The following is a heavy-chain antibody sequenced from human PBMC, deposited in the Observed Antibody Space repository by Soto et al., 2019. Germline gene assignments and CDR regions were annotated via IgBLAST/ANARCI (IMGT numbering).Heavy chain of an antibody. CDR3: SRLQHWPDGVNYYNDMDV. CDR2: ISINNGNT. Sequence: QVQLVQSGPEVRQPGASVKVSCKASGYTFSNFGVAWVRQAPGKGLEWMAWISINNGNTNYAQRFQGRMTLTTDTSPSTDYMELRSLRSDDTAVYFCSRLQHWPDGVNYYNDMDVWGKGATVTVSP. J-gene: IGHJ6*04. D-gene: IGHD1-1*01. CDR1: GYTFSNFG. V-gene: IGHV1-18*01.